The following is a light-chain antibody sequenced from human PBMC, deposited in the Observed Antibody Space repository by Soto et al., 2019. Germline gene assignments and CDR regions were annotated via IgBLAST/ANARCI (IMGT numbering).Light chain of an antibody. CDR3: PTWGTGPLV. CDR2: LNSDGSH. Sequence: QPVLTQSPSASASLGASVKLTCTLSSGHTTYAIAWHQQQPEKGPRYLMNLNSDGSHSKGDGIPDRFSGSSSGAERYLTISSLQSEDEADYYCPTWGTGPLVFGGGTKLTVL. J-gene: IGLJ2*01. V-gene: IGLV4-69*01. CDR1: SGHTTYA.